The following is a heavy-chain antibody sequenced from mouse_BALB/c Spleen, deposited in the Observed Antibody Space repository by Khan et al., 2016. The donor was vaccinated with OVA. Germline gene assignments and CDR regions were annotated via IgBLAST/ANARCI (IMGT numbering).Heavy chain of an antibody. CDR2: ISSDGDYT. Sequence: EVELVESGGGLVKPGGSLKLSCAASGFTFSTYAMSWVRQTPEKRLEWVATISSDGDYTYYPDNVTGRFTISRDNAKNILYLQMSSLRSEDTAMYYCARSAYGNFAYWGQGTLGTVSA. D-gene: IGHD2-1*01. CDR3: ARSAYGNFAY. J-gene: IGHJ3*01. CDR1: GFTFSTYA. V-gene: IGHV5-9-3*01.